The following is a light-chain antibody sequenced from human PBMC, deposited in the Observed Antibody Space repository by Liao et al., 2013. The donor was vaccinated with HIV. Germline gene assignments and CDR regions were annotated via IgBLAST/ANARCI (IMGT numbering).Light chain of an antibody. CDR2: YDS. Sequence: SYELTQPPSVSVAPGKTARITCGGNNIGSTSVHWYQQKPGQAPVLVMYYDSDRPSGIPERFSGSNSGNTATLTISGTQAMDEADYYCQAWDNTWVFGGGTKLTVL. J-gene: IGLJ3*02. V-gene: IGLV3-21*01. CDR3: QAWDNTWV. CDR1: NIGSTS.